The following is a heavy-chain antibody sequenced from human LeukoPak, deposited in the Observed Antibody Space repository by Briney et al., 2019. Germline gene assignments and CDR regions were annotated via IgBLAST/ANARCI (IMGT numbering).Heavy chain of an antibody. CDR3: ANQISGWVY. Sequence: GGSLRLSCSASGFTFTSYPIHWVRQAPGKGLEYVSAISSNGGSTYYADSVKGRFTISRDNSKNTLYLQMSSLRAEDTAMYYCANQISGWVYWGQGTLVTVSS. CDR2: ISSNGGST. V-gene: IGHV3-64D*06. D-gene: IGHD6-19*01. CDR1: GFTFTSYP. J-gene: IGHJ4*02.